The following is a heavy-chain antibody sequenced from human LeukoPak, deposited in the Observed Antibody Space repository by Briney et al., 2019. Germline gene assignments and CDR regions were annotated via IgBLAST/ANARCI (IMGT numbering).Heavy chain of an antibody. D-gene: IGHD3-22*01. CDR2: ISGSGGST. V-gene: IGHV3-23*01. J-gene: IGHJ4*02. CDR3: AKARGVVKSSWYFDY. CDR1: GFTFSSYA. Sequence: GGSLRLSCAASGFTFSSYAMSWVRQAPGKGLEWVSAISGSGGSTYYADSVKGRFTISRDNSKNTLYLQMNSLRAEDPAVYYCAKARGVVKSSWYFDYWGQGTLVTVSS.